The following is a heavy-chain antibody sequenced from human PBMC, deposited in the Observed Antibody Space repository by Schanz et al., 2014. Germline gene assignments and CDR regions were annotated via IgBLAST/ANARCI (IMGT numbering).Heavy chain of an antibody. V-gene: IGHV3-30*04. Sequence: VQLVESGGGLVQPGGSLRLSCAAPGFTLSNYAMHWVRQTPGKGLEWVALVSSDGNNDYYTDSVKGRFTISRDNSKNTLYLQMNSLRAEDTAVYYCTRDVRLDRRGNWFDPWGQGTLVTVSS. CDR2: VSSDGNND. CDR1: GFTLSNYA. D-gene: IGHD1-1*01. CDR3: TRDVRLDRRGNWFDP. J-gene: IGHJ5*02.